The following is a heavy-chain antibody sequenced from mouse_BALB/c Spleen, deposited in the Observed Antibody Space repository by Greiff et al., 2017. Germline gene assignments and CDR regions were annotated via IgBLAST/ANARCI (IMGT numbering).Heavy chain of an antibody. Sequence: QVQLQQSGAELVKPGASVKLSCKASGYTFTSYYMYWVKQRPGQGLEWIGGINPSNGGTNFNEKFKSKATLTVDKSSSTAYMQLSSLTSEDSAVYYCTRDYDGYYWFAYWGQGTLVTVSA. V-gene: IGHV1S81*02. J-gene: IGHJ3*01. CDR1: GYTFTSYY. D-gene: IGHD2-3*01. CDR3: TRDYDGYYWFAY. CDR2: INPSNGGT.